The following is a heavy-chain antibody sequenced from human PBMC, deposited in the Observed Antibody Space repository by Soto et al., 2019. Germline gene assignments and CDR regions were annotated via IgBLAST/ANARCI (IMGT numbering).Heavy chain of an antibody. V-gene: IGHV3-23*01. Sequence: GGSLRLSCAASGFTFSSYAMSWVRQAPGKGLEWVSAISGSGGSTYYADSVKGRFTISRDNSKNTLYLQMNSLRAEDTAVYYCAKEISYYGSGSYYTSVDPWGQGTLVTVSS. CDR1: GFTFSSYA. D-gene: IGHD3-10*01. CDR2: ISGSGGST. CDR3: AKEISYYGSGSYYTSVDP. J-gene: IGHJ5*02.